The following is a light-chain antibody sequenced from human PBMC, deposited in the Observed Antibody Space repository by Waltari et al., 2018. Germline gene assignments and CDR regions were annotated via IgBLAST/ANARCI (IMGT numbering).Light chain of an antibody. CDR1: SGHSSNV. CDR2: VNSDGSH. Sequence: QLVLTQSPSASAPLGAAVKLTCTLSSGHSSNVIALLHQQPEKGPRYLMKVNSDGSHKTGDEIPDLFSGSSSGAERYLTISSLQSEDEPDYYCQTGGHGTWVFGGWTKLTVL. V-gene: IGLV4-69*01. CDR3: QTGGHGTWV. J-gene: IGLJ3*02.